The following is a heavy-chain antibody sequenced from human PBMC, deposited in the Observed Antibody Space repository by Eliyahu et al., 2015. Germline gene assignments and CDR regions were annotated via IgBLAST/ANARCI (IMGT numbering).Heavy chain of an antibody. J-gene: IGHJ3*01. CDR2: INTNVGNA. Sequence: VKVSCRASGYNFKNYAVAWVRQAPGQGPEWVAWINTNVGNANYAQNLQGRVTLTTDPSTDTAYMELRSLRSDDTATYFCARSYNTGWFKGGFDVWGQGTKVTVSS. V-gene: IGHV1-18*01. D-gene: IGHD6-19*01. CDR3: ARSYNTGWFKGGFDV. CDR1: GYNFKNYA.